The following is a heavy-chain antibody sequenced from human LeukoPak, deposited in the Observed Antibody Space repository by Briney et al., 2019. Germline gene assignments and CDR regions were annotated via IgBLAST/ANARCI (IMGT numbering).Heavy chain of an antibody. CDR2: ISGSGGST. CDR1: GFTFSSYE. Sequence: QPGGSLRLSCAASGFTFSSYEMNWVRQAPGKGPEWVSAISGSGGSTYYADSVKGRFTISRDNSKNTLYLQMNSLRAEDTAVYYCAKGPYSSSSRYYFDYWGQGTLVTVSS. CDR3: AKGPYSSSSRYYFDY. V-gene: IGHV3-23*01. D-gene: IGHD6-6*01. J-gene: IGHJ4*02.